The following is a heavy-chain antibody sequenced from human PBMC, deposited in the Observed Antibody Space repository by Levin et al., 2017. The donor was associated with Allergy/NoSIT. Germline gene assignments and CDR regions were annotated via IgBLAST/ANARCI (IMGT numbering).Heavy chain of an antibody. J-gene: IGHJ4*02. CDR3: AKGYYDFWSGYPQPFDY. CDR1: GFTFSSYA. CDR2: ISGSGGST. D-gene: IGHD3-3*01. Sequence: GGSLRLSCAASGFTFSSYAMSWVRQAPGKGLEWVSAISGSGGSTYYADSVKGRFTISRDNSKNTLYLQMNSLRAEDTAVYYCAKGYYDFWSGYPQPFDYWGQGTLVTVSS. V-gene: IGHV3-23*01.